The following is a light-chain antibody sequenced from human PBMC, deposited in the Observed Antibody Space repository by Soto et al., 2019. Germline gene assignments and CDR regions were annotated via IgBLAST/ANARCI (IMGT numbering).Light chain of an antibody. V-gene: IGKV3-15*01. CDR1: QSVSSN. J-gene: IGKJ5*01. CDR3: QQYNNWIT. CDR2: GAS. Sequence: EMVMTQSPATLSVSPGERATLSCRASQSVSSNLAWYQQKPGQAPRLLIYGASTRATGIPARFSGSGSGTEFTLTICCLQSEDFAVYYCQQYNNWITFGQGTRQEIK.